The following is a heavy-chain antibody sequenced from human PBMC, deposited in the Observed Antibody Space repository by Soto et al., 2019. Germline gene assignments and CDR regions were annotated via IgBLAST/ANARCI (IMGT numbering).Heavy chain of an antibody. V-gene: IGHV4-30-4*01. CDR3: ARVGEIMTTEILYYFDY. CDR1: GGSISSGDYY. J-gene: IGHJ4*02. CDR2: IYYSGST. D-gene: IGHD4-17*01. Sequence: SETLSLTCTVSGGSISSGDYYWSWIRQPPGKGLEWIGYIYYSGSTYYNPSLKSRVTISVDTSKNQFSLKLSSVTAADTAVYYCARVGEIMTTEILYYFDYWGQGTLVTVS.